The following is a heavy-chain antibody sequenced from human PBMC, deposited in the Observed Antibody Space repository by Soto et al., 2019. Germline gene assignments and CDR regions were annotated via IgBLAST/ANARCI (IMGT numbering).Heavy chain of an antibody. CDR1: GGSISSGGYY. D-gene: IGHD7-27*01. CDR2: IYYSGST. Sequence: PSETLSITSTVSGGSISSGGYYWSWIRQHPGKGLEWIGYIYYSGSTYYNPSLKSRVTISVDTSKNQFSLKLSSVTAADTAVYYCASVITGDVYYYYGMDVWGQGTTVTVSS. V-gene: IGHV4-31*03. CDR3: ASVITGDVYYYYGMDV. J-gene: IGHJ6*02.